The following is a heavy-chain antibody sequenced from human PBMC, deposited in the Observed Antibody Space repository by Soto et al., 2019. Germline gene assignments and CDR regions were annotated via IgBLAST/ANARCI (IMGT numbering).Heavy chain of an antibody. CDR3: AKGYTVRTSVDY. CDR1: GFTFSSYA. CDR2: ISGSGGST. Sequence: EVQLLESGGGLVQPGGSLRLSCAASGFTFSSYAISWVRQAPGKGLEWVSAISGSGGSTYYADSVKGRFTISRDNSKNTLYLQMNSLRAEDTAVYYCAKGYTVRTSVDYWGQGTLVTVSS. J-gene: IGHJ4*02. D-gene: IGHD1-20*01. V-gene: IGHV3-23*01.